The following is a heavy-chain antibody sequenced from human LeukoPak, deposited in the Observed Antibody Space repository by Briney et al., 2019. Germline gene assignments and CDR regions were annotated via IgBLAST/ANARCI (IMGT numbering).Heavy chain of an antibody. J-gene: IGHJ4*02. V-gene: IGHV3-66*01. CDR1: EFSVGSNY. CDR3: ATGSGSYFDS. Sequence: GGSLRLSCAASEFSVGSNYMTWVRQAPGKGLEWVSLIYSGGSTYYADSVKGRFTISRDNSKNTLYLQMNSLRAEDTAVYYCATGSGSYFDSWGQGTLVTVSS. CDR2: IYSGGST. D-gene: IGHD1-26*01.